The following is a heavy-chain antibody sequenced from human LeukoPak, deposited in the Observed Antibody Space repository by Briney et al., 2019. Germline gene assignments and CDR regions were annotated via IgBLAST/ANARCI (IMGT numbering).Heavy chain of an antibody. J-gene: IGHJ6*03. CDR1: GGTFSSYA. D-gene: IGHD5-18*01. CDR3: ARCGYSYGLYYYYMDV. Sequence: ASVKVSCRASGGTFSSYAISWVRQAPGQGLEWMGGIIPIFGTANFAQKFQGRVTITADESTSTAYMELSSLRSEDTAVYYCARCGYSYGLYYYYMDVWGKGTTVTVSS. CDR2: IIPIFGTA. V-gene: IGHV1-69*01.